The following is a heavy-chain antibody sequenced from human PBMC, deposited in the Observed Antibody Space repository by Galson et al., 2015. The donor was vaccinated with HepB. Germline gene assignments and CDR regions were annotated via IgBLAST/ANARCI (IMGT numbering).Heavy chain of an antibody. J-gene: IGHJ5*02. D-gene: IGHD5-24*01. Sequence: SLRLSCAASGFTFSSYEMNWVRQAPGKGLEWVSYISSSGNTIYYADSVKGRFTISRDNAKNSLCLQMNSLRAEDTAVYYCARGVVEMAPNQLYWFDPWGQGTLVTVSS. CDR2: ISSSGNTI. V-gene: IGHV3-48*03. CDR1: GFTFSSYE. CDR3: ARGVVEMAPNQLYWFDP.